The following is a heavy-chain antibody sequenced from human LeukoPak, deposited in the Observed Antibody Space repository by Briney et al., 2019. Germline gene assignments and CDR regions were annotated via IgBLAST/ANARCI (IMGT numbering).Heavy chain of an antibody. CDR3: ARDGWELLSSFVGSYYYYYMDV. Sequence: GGSLRLSCAASGFTFSSYAMSWVRQAPGKGLEWVSYISSSGSTIYYADSVKGRFTISRDNAKNSLYLQMNSLRAEDTAVYYCARDGWELLSSFVGSYYYYYMDVWGKGTTVTISS. D-gene: IGHD1-26*01. CDR1: GFTFSSYA. CDR2: ISSSGSTI. J-gene: IGHJ6*03. V-gene: IGHV3-48*03.